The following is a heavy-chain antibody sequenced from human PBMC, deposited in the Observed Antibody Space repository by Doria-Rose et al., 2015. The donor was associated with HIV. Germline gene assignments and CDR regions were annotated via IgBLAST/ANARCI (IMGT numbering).Heavy chain of an antibody. D-gene: IGHD6-13*01. CDR3: ARIKSSRWYHKYYFDF. V-gene: IGHV2-26*01. CDR2: IFSDEER. CDR1: GVSLSSPGMG. J-gene: IGHJ4*02. Sequence: QITLKVSGPVLVKPTETLTLTCTVSGVSLSSPGMGVSWIRQPPGKALEWLANIFSDEERSYKTSLKSRLTISRGTSKSQVVLTMTDMDPVDTATYYCARIKSSRWYHKYYFDFWGQGTLVIVSA.